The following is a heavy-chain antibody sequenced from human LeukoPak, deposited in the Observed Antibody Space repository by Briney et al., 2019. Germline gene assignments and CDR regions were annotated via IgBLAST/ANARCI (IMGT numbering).Heavy chain of an antibody. J-gene: IGHJ4*02. CDR1: GYTFTSYG. V-gene: IGHV1-18*01. CDR3: ARDSLGYCGGGSCLPTDY. CDR2: ITAYNGNT. D-gene: IGHD2-15*01. Sequence: ASVKVSCKASGYTFTSYGVTWVRQAPGQGLEWMGWITAYNGNTNYAPNFRDRLTMTTDTSTSTVYMELRSLRSEDTAVYYCARDSLGYCGGGSCLPTDYWGQGTLVTVSS.